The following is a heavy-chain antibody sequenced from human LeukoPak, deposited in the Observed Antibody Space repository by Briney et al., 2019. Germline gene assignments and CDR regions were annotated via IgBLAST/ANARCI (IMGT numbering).Heavy chain of an antibody. J-gene: IGHJ4*02. D-gene: IGHD3-22*01. V-gene: IGHV5-51*01. CDR2: IYPGDSDT. CDR3: ARRDYYDSSGYRQYYFDY. CDR1: GSSFTSYW. Sequence: GASLQISCKGSGSSFTSYWIGWVRQLPGKGLEGMGIIYPGDSDTRYSPSFLGQVTISADKSISTAYLQWSSLKASDTAMYYCARRDYYDSSGYRQYYFDYWGQGTLVTVSS.